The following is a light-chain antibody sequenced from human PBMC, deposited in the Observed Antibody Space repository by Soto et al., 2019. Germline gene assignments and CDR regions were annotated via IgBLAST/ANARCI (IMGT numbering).Light chain of an antibody. CDR1: QSVSSNY. CDR2: GAS. J-gene: IGKJ4*01. V-gene: IGKV3-20*01. Sequence: EIVLTQSPGTLSLSPGERATLSCRANQSVSSNYLAWYQQKPGQAPRLLIYGASSRATGIPDRFSGSGSGTDFTLTISRLEPEDFAVYYCQQYGSSRITFGGGTKVEIK. CDR3: QQYGSSRIT.